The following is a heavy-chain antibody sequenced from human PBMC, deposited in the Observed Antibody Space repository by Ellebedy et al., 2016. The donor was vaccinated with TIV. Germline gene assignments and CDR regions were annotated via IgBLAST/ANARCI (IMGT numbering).Heavy chain of an antibody. J-gene: IGHJ3*02. CDR2: IYYSGRT. D-gene: IGHD3-10*01. Sequence: SETLSLTCTVSGGSISSYYWSWIRQPPGKGLEWIGYIYYSGRTNYNPSLKSRVTISVDTSKNQFSLKLSSVTAADTAVYYCARPSGGSGSYRSGDAFDIWGQGTMVTVSS. V-gene: IGHV4-59*08. CDR3: ARPSGGSGSYRSGDAFDI. CDR1: GGSISSYY.